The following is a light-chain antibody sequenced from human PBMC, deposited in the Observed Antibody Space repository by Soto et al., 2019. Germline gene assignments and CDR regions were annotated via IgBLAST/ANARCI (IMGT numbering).Light chain of an antibody. J-gene: IGLJ1*01. V-gene: IGLV4-69*01. CDR1: SWHSSYA. CDR2: LNSDGSH. CDR3: QTWGTGPFV. Sequence: QPVLTQSPSASASLGASVKLTCTLSSWHSSYAIAWHQQQPEKGPRYLMKLNSDGSHSKGDGIPYRFSGSSSGAARYLTISSLQSEDAAYYYCQTWGTGPFVFGTGTKLTVL.